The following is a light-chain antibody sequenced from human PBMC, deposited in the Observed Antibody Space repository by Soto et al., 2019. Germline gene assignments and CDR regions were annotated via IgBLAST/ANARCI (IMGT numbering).Light chain of an antibody. V-gene: IGLV1-44*01. CDR1: SSNIGTNT. CDR3: AAWDDSLNGVL. J-gene: IGLJ2*01. Sequence: SVLTQPPSASGTPGQRVTISCSGSSSNIGTNTVNWYQRLPGTAPKLLIYNNNQRPSGVPDRFSGSKSGTSASLAISGLQSEDEADYYCAAWDDSLNGVLFGGGTKLTVL. CDR2: NNN.